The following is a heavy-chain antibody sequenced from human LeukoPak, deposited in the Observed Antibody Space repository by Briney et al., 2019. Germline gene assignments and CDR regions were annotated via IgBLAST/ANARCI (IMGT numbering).Heavy chain of an antibody. J-gene: IGHJ3*01. CDR2: ISYSGST. V-gene: IGHV4-59*01. D-gene: IGHD3-3*01. CDR1: GGNISNYY. Sequence: TSETLSLTCTVSGGNISNYYWSWIRQPPGKGLEWIGYISYSGSTNYNPSLKSRVHISVDTSKNQFSLKLSSVTAADTAVYFCTRSTSTTIFGVVEFFDAFDVWGQGTMVTVSS. CDR3: TRSTSTTIFGVVEFFDAFDV.